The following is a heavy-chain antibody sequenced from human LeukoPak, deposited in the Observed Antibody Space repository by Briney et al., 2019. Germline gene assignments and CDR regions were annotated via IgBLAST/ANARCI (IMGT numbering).Heavy chain of an antibody. D-gene: IGHD6-13*01. V-gene: IGHV3-30*04. CDR1: GFIFSSYA. Sequence: GGSLRLSCAASGFIFSSYAMHWVRQAPGKGLEWVAVISYDGSNKYYADSVKGRFTISRDNSKNTLYLQMNSLRAEDTAVYYCARAGGSSWYLLKYWGQGTLVTVSS. J-gene: IGHJ4*02. CDR2: ISYDGSNK. CDR3: ARAGGSSWYLLKY.